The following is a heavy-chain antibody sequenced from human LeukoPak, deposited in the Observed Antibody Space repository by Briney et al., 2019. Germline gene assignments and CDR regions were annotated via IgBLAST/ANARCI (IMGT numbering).Heavy chain of an antibody. CDR3: ARDRSYYDSSGHYYGGWFDP. V-gene: IGHV4-61*02. D-gene: IGHD3-22*01. J-gene: IGHJ5*02. Sequence: SETLSLTCTVSGGSISSGSDYWSWIRQPAGKGLECIGRIYTSGTTNYNPSLKSRVAILVDTSKNQFSLRLSSVTAADTAVYYCARDRSYYDSSGHYYGGWFDPWGQGTLVTVSS. CDR1: GGSISSGSDY. CDR2: IYTSGTT.